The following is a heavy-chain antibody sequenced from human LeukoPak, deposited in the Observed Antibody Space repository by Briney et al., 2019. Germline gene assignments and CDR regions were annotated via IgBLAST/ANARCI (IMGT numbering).Heavy chain of an antibody. CDR2: IYPGDSDT. CDR1: GYSITSYW. CDR3: ARPWGDGYNYADY. V-gene: IGHV5-51*01. Sequence: PGESLKISCKASGYSITSYWSGWVRQMPGEGLWWMGIIYPGDSDTRYSPSFQGQVTISADKSISTADLQSNSRKACGAALYYCARPWGDGYNYADYWGQGTLVTVSS. J-gene: IGHJ4*02. D-gene: IGHD5-24*01.